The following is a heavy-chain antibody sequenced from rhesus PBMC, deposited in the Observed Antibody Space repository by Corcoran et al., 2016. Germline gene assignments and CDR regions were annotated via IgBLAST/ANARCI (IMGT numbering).Heavy chain of an antibody. V-gene: IGHV4-169*01. D-gene: IGHD1-44*02. Sequence: QLQLQESGPGLVKPSETLSVTCAVSGGSISSSYWSWIRQAPGKGLEWIGYIYGSGSRTNYNPSLKSRVTLSVDTFKNQLSLKLSSVTAADTAVYYCARGSRYYYFDYWGQGVLVTVSS. J-gene: IGHJ4*01. CDR3: ARGSRYYYFDY. CDR1: GGSISSSY. CDR2: IYGSGSRT.